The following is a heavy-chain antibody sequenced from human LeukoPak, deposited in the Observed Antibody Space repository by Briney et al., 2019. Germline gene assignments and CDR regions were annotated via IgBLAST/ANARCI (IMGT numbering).Heavy chain of an antibody. V-gene: IGHV1-18*01. CDR3: ARDKRGRRGFDP. CDR2: ISAYNGNT. J-gene: IGHJ5*02. CDR1: GYTFTSYG. Sequence: ASVKVSCKASGYTFTSYGISWVRQAPGQGLEWMGWISAYNGNTNYAQKFQGRVTMTRDTSISTAYMELSRLRSDDTAVYYCARDKRGRRGFDPWGQGTLVTVSS. D-gene: IGHD2-15*01.